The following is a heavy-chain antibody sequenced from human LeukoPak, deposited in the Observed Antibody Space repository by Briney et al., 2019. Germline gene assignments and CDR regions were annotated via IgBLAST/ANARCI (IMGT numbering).Heavy chain of an antibody. J-gene: IGHJ4*02. CDR3: ARVVVIGTIFGVVTWGPHYFDY. V-gene: IGHV4-34*01. CDR1: GGSFSGYY. Sequence: SETLSLTCAVYGGSFSGYYWSWIRQPPGKGLEWIGEINHSGSTNYNPSLKSRVTISVDTSKNQFSLKLSSVTAADTAVYYCARVVVIGTIFGVVTWGPHYFDYWGQGTLVTVSS. D-gene: IGHD3-3*01. CDR2: INHSGST.